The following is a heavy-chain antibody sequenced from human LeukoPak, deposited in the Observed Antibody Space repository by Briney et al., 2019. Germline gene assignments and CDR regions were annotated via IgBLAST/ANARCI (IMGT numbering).Heavy chain of an antibody. Sequence: GGSLRLSCAASGFPFRSYAMHWVRQAPDKGLEWVAFIRYDGSYKYYADSVKGRFTISRVNSKNTLFLQMNSLRAEDTAVYYCAKTRGWSYYYDSSGYQNPAQFDYWGQGVLVTVSS. CDR2: IRYDGSYK. J-gene: IGHJ4*02. CDR1: GFPFRSYA. CDR3: AKTRGWSYYYDSSGYQNPAQFDY. D-gene: IGHD3-22*01. V-gene: IGHV3-30*02.